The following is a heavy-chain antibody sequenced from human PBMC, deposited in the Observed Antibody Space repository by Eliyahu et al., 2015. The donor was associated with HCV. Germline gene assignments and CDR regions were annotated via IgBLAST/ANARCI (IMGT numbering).Heavy chain of an antibody. CDR3: ARGGEEHQLQSRPFDY. V-gene: IGHV1-69*01. J-gene: IGHJ4*02. CDR2: IIPIFGTA. CDR1: GGTFSRYD. D-gene: IGHD2-2*01. Sequence: QVQLVQSGAEVRKPGSSVKVSCKASGGTFSRYDISWVRQAPGQGLEWMGGIIPIFGTANYAQKFQGRVTITADESTSTVYMDLSSLRSEDTAVYYCARGGEEHQLQSRPFDYWGQGTLVTVSS.